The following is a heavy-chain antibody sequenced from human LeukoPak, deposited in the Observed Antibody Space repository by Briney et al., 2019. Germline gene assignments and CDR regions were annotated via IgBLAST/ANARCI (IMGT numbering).Heavy chain of an antibody. J-gene: IGHJ4*02. D-gene: IGHD5-18*01. CDR1: GGIFSSYA. V-gene: IGHV1-69*06. CDR3: ARGRGYSTSSPSDY. CDR2: IFAIFGTA. Sequence: ASVKVSCKTSGGIFSSYAINWVRQAPGQGLEWMGGIFAIFGTANYAQKFQGRVTITADKSTTTAYMELSSLRSEDTAVYFCARGRGYSTSSPSDYWGQGTLVTVSS.